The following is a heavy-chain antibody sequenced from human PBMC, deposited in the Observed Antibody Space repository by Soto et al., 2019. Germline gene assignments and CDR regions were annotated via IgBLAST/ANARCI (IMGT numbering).Heavy chain of an antibody. Sequence: QVQLVQSGAEVKKPESSVKVSCKAPGGTFSTYAISWVRQAPGQGLEWMGGIIPMFGTANYAQRFQDRVTITADESTNTVYMELSSLRSEDTAVYYCARDYYDSSGYLAPLDYWGQGTLVTVSS. V-gene: IGHV1-69*12. J-gene: IGHJ4*02. CDR2: IIPMFGTA. CDR1: GGTFSTYA. CDR3: ARDYYDSSGYLAPLDY. D-gene: IGHD3-22*01.